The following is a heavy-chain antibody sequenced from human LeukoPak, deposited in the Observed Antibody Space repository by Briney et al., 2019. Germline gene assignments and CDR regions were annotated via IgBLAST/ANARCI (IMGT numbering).Heavy chain of an antibody. J-gene: IGHJ4*02. V-gene: IGHV4-4*07. CDR1: GGSISLYD. Sequence: PSETLSLTCTVSGGSISLYDWSWIRQPAGKGLEWIGHIYGSGSTNYNPSLTSRLTMSVDTSNNQFSLRLSSVTAADTAVYYCARVRMVRGLPDQTFDYWGQGTLVTVS. CDR2: IYGSGST. CDR3: ARVRMVRGLPDQTFDY. D-gene: IGHD3-10*01.